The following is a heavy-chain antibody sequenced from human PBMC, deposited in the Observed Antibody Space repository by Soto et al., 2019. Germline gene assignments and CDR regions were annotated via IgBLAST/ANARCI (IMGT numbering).Heavy chain of an antibody. Sequence: EVQLVESGGGLVQPGGSLRLSCAASGFTFSSYEMNWVRQAPGKGLEWVSYISSTGSTIYYADSVKGRFTISRDNAKNSLYLQMNSLRAEDTAVYYCARVEMGWELLLDYWGQGTLVTVSS. CDR2: ISSTGSTI. D-gene: IGHD1-26*01. CDR1: GFTFSSYE. V-gene: IGHV3-48*03. J-gene: IGHJ4*02. CDR3: ARVEMGWELLLDY.